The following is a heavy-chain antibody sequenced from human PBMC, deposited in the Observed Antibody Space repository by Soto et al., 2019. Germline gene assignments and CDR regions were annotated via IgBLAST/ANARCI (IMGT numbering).Heavy chain of an antibody. V-gene: IGHV4-59*01. J-gene: IGHJ4*02. CDR1: GGPISSYY. CDR2: IYYSGST. D-gene: IGHD6-13*01. Sequence: SETLSLTCTVSGGPISSYYWSWIRQPPGKGLEWIGYIYYSGSTNYNPSLKSRVTVSVDTSKNQFSLTLSSVTAADTAVYYCARSNSDFDYWGQGTLVTVSS. CDR3: ARSNSDFDY.